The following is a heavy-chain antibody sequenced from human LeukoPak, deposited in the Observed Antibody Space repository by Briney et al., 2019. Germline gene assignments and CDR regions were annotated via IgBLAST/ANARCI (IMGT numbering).Heavy chain of an antibody. V-gene: IGHV3-7*01. CDR2: IKQDGSEK. J-gene: IGHJ4*02. CDR3: ASHSGSFPFDY. Sequence: GGPLRLSCAASGFTFSSYWMSWVRQAPGKGLEWVANIKQDGSEKYYVDSVKGRFTISRDNAKNSLYLQMNSLRAEDTAVYYCASHSGSFPFDYWGQGTLVTVSS. CDR1: GFTFSSYW. D-gene: IGHD1-26*01.